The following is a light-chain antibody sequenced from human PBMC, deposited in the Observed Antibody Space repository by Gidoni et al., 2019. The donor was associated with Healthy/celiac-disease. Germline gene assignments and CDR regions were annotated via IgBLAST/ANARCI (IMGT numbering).Light chain of an antibody. V-gene: IGLV1-47*01. J-gene: IGLJ3*02. CDR2: RNN. Sequence: HSVLTQPPSASAPPGQRVTISCSGSSSNIGSNYVYWYQQLPGTAPKLLIYRNNQRPSGVPDRFSGSKSGTSASLAISGLRSEDEADYYCAAWDDSLSGRWVFGGGTKLTVL. CDR1: SSNIGSNY. CDR3: AAWDDSLSGRWV.